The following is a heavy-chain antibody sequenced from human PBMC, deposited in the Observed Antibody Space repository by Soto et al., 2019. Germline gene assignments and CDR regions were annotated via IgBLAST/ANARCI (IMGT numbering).Heavy chain of an antibody. J-gene: IGHJ4*02. CDR3: ARGYCSGGSCYQRHDY. D-gene: IGHD2-15*01. CDR2: INPSGGST. CDR1: GYTFTSYY. Sequence: ASVKVSCKASGYTFTSYYMHRVRQAPGQGLEWMGIINPSGGSTSYAQKFQGRVTMTRDTSTSTVYMELSSLRSEDTAVYYCARGYCSGGSCYQRHDYWGQGTLVTVSS. V-gene: IGHV1-46*03.